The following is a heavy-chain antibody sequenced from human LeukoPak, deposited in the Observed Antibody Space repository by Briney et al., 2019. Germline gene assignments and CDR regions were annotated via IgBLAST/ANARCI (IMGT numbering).Heavy chain of an antibody. D-gene: IGHD3-9*01. Sequence: KPSETLSLACTVSGGSISSYYWSWIRQPPGKGLEWIGYIYYSGSTNYNPSLKSRVTISVDTSKNQFSLKLSSVTAADTAVYYCAGVYDILTGYYKEDAFDIWGQGTMVTVSS. CDR1: GGSISSYY. CDR2: IYYSGST. J-gene: IGHJ3*02. V-gene: IGHV4-59*01. CDR3: AGVYDILTGYYKEDAFDI.